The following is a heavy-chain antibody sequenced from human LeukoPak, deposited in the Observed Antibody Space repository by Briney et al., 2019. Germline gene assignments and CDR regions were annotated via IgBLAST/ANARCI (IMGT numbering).Heavy chain of an antibody. CDR3: ARVGGLTSYYFDY. J-gene: IGHJ4*02. CDR1: GFTFSSYG. V-gene: IGHV3-30*03. CDR2: ISYDGSNK. Sequence: GDSLRLSCAASGFTFSSYGMHWVRQAPGKGLEWVAVISYDGSNKYYADSVKGRFTISRDNSKNTLYLQMNSLRAEDTAVYYCARVGGLTSYYFDYWGQGTLVTVSS. D-gene: IGHD2-15*01.